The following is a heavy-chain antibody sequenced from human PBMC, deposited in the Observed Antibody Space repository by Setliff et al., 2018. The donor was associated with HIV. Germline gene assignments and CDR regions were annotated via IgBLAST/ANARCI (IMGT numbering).Heavy chain of an antibody. D-gene: IGHD3-22*01. Sequence: GASVKVSCKASRGTFSSYGFNWVRQAPGQRLEWMGWLNAGNGDTKYSQNFQDRVAITRDTSASTAYMELSSLRSEDTAVYYCARAQTYYSDSSGYYSQYWGQGTLVTSPQ. J-gene: IGHJ4*02. CDR2: LNAGNGDT. CDR3: ARAQTYYSDSSGYYSQY. V-gene: IGHV1-3*01. CDR1: RGTFSSYG.